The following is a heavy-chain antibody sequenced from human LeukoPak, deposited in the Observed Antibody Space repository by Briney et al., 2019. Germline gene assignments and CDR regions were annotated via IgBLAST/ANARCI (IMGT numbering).Heavy chain of an antibody. D-gene: IGHD3-16*01. CDR3: AKGGGHFDY. V-gene: IGHV3-30*18. CDR1: GFTFSNSG. J-gene: IGHJ4*02. CDR2: ISYDGNNK. Sequence: GGSLRLSCAASGFTFSNSGMHWVRQVPGKGLEWVAVISYDGNNKNYADSVKGRLTISRDNSKRTLYLQMNSLRADDTAVYYCAKGGGHFDYWGQGTLVTVSS.